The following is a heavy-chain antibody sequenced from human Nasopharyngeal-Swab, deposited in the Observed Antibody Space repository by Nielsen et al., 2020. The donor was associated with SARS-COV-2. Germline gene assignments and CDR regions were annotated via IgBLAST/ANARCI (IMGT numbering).Heavy chain of an antibody. J-gene: IGHJ4*02. V-gene: IGHV3-48*03. Sequence: GESLKISCAASGFTFSTYEMNWVRQAPGKGLEWLSYISSSGSTIYHADSVKGRFTISRDNAKNSLYLQMDSLRAEDTAVYYCAGDLAMATILWGQGTLVTVSS. CDR1: GFTFSTYE. CDR2: ISSSGSTI. CDR3: AGDLAMATIL. D-gene: IGHD5-24*01.